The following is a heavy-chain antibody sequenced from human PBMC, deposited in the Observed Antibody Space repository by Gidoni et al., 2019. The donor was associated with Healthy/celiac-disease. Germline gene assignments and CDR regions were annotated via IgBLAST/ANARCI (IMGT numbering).Heavy chain of an antibody. Sequence: EVQLLESGGGLVQPGGSLRLSCAASGFTFSSYAMSWVRQAPGKGLEWVSAISCRGGSTYYADSVKGRFTISRDNPKNTLYLQMNSLRAEDTAVYYCAKGGSSWHTPVLGQYYFDYWGQGTLVTVSS. J-gene: IGHJ4*02. D-gene: IGHD6-13*01. CDR3: AKGGSSWHTPVLGQYYFDY. CDR1: GFTFSSYA. CDR2: ISCRGGST. V-gene: IGHV3-23*01.